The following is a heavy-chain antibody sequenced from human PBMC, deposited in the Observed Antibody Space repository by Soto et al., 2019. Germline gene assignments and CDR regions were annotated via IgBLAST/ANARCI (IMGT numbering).Heavy chain of an antibody. CDR2: IYYSGST. V-gene: IGHV4-31*03. Sequence: PSETLSLTCTVSVGSISSGGYYWSWILQHPGKGLEWIGYIYYSGSTYYNPSLKSRVTISVDTSKNQFSLKLSSVTAADTAVYYCARGGFSRAPFDYWGQGTLVTVSS. D-gene: IGHD3-3*01. J-gene: IGHJ4*02. CDR3: ARGGFSRAPFDY. CDR1: VGSISSGGYY.